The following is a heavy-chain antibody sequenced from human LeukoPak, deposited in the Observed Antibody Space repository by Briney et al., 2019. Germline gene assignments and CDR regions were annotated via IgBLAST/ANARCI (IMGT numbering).Heavy chain of an antibody. CDR2: IRYDGSNK. Sequence: GGSLRLSCAASGFTFSSYGMHWVRQAPGKGLEWVAFIRYDGSNKYYADSVKGRFTISRDNSKNTLYLQMNSLRAEDTAVYYCAKEYDFWSGSYFADYWGQGTLVTVSS. D-gene: IGHD3-3*01. CDR1: GFTFSSYG. CDR3: AKEYDFWSGSYFADY. V-gene: IGHV3-30*02. J-gene: IGHJ4*02.